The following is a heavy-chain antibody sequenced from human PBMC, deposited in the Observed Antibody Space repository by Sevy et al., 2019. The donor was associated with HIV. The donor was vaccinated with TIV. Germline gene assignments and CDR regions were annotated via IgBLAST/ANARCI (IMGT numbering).Heavy chain of an antibody. Sequence: GGSLRLSCAASGFTFSSYAMHWVRQAPGKGLEWVAVISYDGSNKYYADSVKGRFTISRDNSKNTLYLQMNSLRAEDTAVYYCAREGLLWFGESYYSYGMDVWGQGTTVTVSS. V-gene: IGHV3-30*04. J-gene: IGHJ6*02. CDR2: ISYDGSNK. CDR1: GFTFSSYA. CDR3: AREGLLWFGESYYSYGMDV. D-gene: IGHD3-10*01.